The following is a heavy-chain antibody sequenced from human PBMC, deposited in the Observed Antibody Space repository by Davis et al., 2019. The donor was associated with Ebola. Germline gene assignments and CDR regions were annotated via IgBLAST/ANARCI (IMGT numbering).Heavy chain of an antibody. CDR2: ISWNSGSL. CDR1: GFTFDDYA. V-gene: IGHV3-9*01. J-gene: IGHJ6*02. D-gene: IGHD6-13*01. Sequence: SLKISCAASGFTFDDYAMHWVRQAPGKGLEWVSGISWNSGSLDYADSVKGRFTISRDNAKNSLYLQMNSLRAEDTALYYCAKNRYSSSWYGDYGMDVWGQGTTVTVSS. CDR3: AKNRYSSSWYGDYGMDV.